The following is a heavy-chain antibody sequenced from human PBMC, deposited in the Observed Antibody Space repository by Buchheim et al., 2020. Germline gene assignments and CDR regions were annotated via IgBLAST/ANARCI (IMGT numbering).Heavy chain of an antibody. J-gene: IGHJ4*02. CDR1: GFTFSSFA. Sequence: QVHLVESGGGVVQPGRSLRLPCAASGFTFSSFAMHWVRQPPGKGPEWVAVISYDGSNKYYTDSVKGRFTIPSANAKTTLSLQMNRLRAEDTAVYYCAREVTVSGRELQNGGYWGQGTL. D-gene: IGHD6-19*01. CDR3: AREVTVSGRELQNGGY. CDR2: ISYDGSNK. V-gene: IGHV3-30-3*01.